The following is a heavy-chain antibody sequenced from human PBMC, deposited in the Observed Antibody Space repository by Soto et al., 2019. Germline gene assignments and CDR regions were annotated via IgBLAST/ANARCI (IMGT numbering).Heavy chain of an antibody. J-gene: IGHJ4*02. CDR3: AKNGRIGGSNY. CDR2: ISGSGGST. D-gene: IGHD3-10*01. CDR1: GFTFSSYA. V-gene: IGHV3-23*01. Sequence: EVQLLESGGGLVQPGGSLRLSCAASGFTFSSYAVSWVRQAPGKGLEWVSGISGSGGSTYYEDSVKGRFTISRDNSKNTLYLQMNSLRAEDTAVYYCAKNGRIGGSNYWGQGTLVTVSS.